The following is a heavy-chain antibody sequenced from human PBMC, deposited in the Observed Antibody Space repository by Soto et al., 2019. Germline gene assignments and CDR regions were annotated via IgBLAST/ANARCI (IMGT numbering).Heavy chain of an antibody. V-gene: IGHV1-69*13. CDR1: GRTFSSYA. CDR3: ARDLAYYDSSGPDTNWFDP. J-gene: IGHJ5*02. D-gene: IGHD3-22*01. CDR2: IIPIFGTA. Sequence: SMKVSCKASGRTFSSYAISWVRQAPGQGLDWMGGIIPIFGTANYAQKFQGRVTITADESTSTAYMELSSLRSEDTAVYYCARDLAYYDSSGPDTNWFDPWGQGTLVTVSS.